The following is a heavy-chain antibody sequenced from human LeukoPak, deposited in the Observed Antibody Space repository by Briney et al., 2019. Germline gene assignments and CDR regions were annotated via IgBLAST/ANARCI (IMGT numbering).Heavy chain of an antibody. V-gene: IGHV1-2*02. Sequence: ASVKVSCKASGYTFTGYYMHWVRQAPGQGLEWMGGINPNSGGTNYAQKFQGRVTMTRDTSISTAYMELSRLRSDDTAVYYCARGRTMVRGVEVYYYYYYMDVRGKGTTVTVSS. CDR1: GYTFTGYY. CDR3: ARGRTMVRGVEVYYYYYYMDV. J-gene: IGHJ6*03. D-gene: IGHD3-10*01. CDR2: INPNSGGT.